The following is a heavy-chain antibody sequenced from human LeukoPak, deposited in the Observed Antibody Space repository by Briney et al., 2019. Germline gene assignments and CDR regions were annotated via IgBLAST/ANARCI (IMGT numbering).Heavy chain of an antibody. CDR3: ARVGNDFWSGYSHYYMDV. J-gene: IGHJ6*03. CDR1: GYTFTGYY. CDR2: MNPNSGNT. D-gene: IGHD3-3*01. V-gene: IGHV1-8*03. Sequence: ASVKVSCKASGYTFTGYYMHWVRQAPGQGLEWMGWMNPNSGNTGYAQKFQGRVTITRNTSISTAYMELSSLRSEDTAVYYCARVGNDFWSGYSHYYMDVWGKGTTVTVSS.